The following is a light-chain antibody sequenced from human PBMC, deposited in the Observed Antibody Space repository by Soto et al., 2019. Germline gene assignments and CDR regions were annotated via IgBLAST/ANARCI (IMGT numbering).Light chain of an antibody. CDR2: AAS. CDR1: QDIKNV. CDR3: LQVYSFPRP. Sequence: EIQMTQSPSSLSASVGDRVTISCRASQDIKNVLGWYQQRPGKAPKRLIQAASILQSGVPSRFSGSGSGTEFILTINNLQPEDFASYFCLQVYSFPRPFGLGTKVAIK. J-gene: IGKJ1*01. V-gene: IGKV1-17*02.